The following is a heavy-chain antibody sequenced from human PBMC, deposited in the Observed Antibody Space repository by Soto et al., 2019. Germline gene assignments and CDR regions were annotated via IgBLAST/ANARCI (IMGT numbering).Heavy chain of an antibody. D-gene: IGHD3-3*01. CDR2: IYYSGST. V-gene: IGHV4-30-4*01. CDR1: GGSISSGDYY. Sequence: SETLSLTCTVSGGSISSGDYYWSWIRQPPGKGLEWIGYIYYSGSTYYNPSLKSRVTISVDTSKNQFSLKLSSVTAADTAVYYCARGGYDFWSGRPYYFDYWGQGTLVTVSS. CDR3: ARGGYDFWSGRPYYFDY. J-gene: IGHJ4*02.